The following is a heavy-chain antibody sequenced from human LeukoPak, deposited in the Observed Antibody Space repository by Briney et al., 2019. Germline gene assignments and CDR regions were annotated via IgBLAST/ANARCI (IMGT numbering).Heavy chain of an antibody. J-gene: IGHJ4*02. Sequence: SETLSLTCTVSGYSISSGYYWGWIRQPPGKGLEWTGSIYYSGSTYYNPSLKSRVTISVDTSKNQFSLKLSSVTAADTAVYYCARDAGTAMVTYWGQGTLVTVSS. CDR1: GYSISSGYY. CDR2: IYYSGST. CDR3: ARDAGTAMVTY. V-gene: IGHV4-38-2*02. D-gene: IGHD5-18*01.